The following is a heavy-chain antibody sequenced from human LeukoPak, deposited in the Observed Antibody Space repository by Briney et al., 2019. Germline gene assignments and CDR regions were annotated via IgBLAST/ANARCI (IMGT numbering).Heavy chain of an antibody. D-gene: IGHD2-8*01. CDR3: ARDTVNGPFVISLDL. V-gene: IGHV3-48*03. J-gene: IGHJ4*01. CDR2: INRADNIE. Sequence: HPGGSLTLSCAASGFSLRSSERNWVRQPPGKGPEWVAHINRADNIEYYTDSVRGRFTMSRDNAKDLLYLQMNRLRDEDTAVYYCARDTVNGPFVISLDLWGQGVLVTVSS. CDR1: GFSLRSSE.